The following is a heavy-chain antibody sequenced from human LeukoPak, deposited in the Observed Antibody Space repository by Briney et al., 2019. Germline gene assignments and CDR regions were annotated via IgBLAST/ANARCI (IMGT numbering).Heavy chain of an antibody. CDR2: MNPNSGKT. CDR3: TRSVRDGSIDY. D-gene: IGHD5-24*01. J-gene: IGHJ4*02. Sequence: GASVKVSCEASGYTFTSYDINWVRQATGQGLEWMGWMNPNSGKTGYAQKFQGRVTMTRSTSISTAYMELSSLRSEDTAVYYCTRSVRDGSIDYWGQGTLVTVSS. V-gene: IGHV1-8*01. CDR1: GYTFTSYD.